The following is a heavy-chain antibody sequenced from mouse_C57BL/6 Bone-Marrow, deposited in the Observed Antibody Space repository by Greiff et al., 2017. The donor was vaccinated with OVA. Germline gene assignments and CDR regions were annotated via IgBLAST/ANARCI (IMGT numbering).Heavy chain of an antibody. J-gene: IGHJ4*01. CDR3: ARRYYGSKKDNYAIDY. CDR1: GFTFSDYG. Sequence: EVHLVESGGGLVKPGGSLKLSCAASGFTFSDYGMHWVRQAPEKGLEWVAYISSGSSTIYYADTVKGRCTISRDNAKNKLFLQMTSHRSEDTAMYYCARRYYGSKKDNYAIDYWGQGTSVTVSS. V-gene: IGHV5-17*01. CDR2: ISSGSSTI. D-gene: IGHD1-1*01.